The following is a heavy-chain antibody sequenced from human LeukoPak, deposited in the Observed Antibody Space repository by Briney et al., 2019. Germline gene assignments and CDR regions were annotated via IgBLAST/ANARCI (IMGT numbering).Heavy chain of an antibody. D-gene: IGHD6-13*01. V-gene: IGHV1-69*13. CDR3: ARTVGTRTSGKFDY. CDR1: GGTFSSYA. Sequence: ASVKVSCKASGGTFSSYAISWVRQAPGQGLEWMGGIIPIFGTANYAQKFQGRVTITADESTSTAYMELSSLRSEDTAVYYCARTVGTRTSGKFDYWGQGTLVTVSS. CDR2: IIPIFGTA. J-gene: IGHJ4*02.